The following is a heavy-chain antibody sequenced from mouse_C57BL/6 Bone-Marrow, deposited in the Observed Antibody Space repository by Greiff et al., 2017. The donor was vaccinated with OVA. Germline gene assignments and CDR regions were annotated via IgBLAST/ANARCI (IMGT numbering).Heavy chain of an antibody. CDR1: GYTFTSYW. CDR3: ARDYYGSSYDY. Sequence: QVPLQQSGAELAQPGASVKLSCKASGYTFTSYWMHWVKQRPGRGLEWIGYINPSSGYTKYNQKFKDKTTLTADKSSSTAYMQLSSLTYEDSAVYYCARDYYGSSYDYWGQGTTLTVSS. CDR2: INPSSGYT. J-gene: IGHJ2*01. D-gene: IGHD1-1*01. V-gene: IGHV1-7*01.